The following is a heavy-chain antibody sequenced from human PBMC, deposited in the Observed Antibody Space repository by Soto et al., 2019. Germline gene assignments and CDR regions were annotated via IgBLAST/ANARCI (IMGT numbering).Heavy chain of an antibody. J-gene: IGHJ6*02. V-gene: IGHV3-30*18. CDR3: AKVTKQQLDYYYGMDV. CDR2: ISYDGSNK. D-gene: IGHD6-13*01. CDR1: GFTFSSYG. Sequence: GGSLRLSCAASGFTFSSYGMHWVRQAPGKGLEWVAVISYDGSNKYYADSVKGRFTISRDNSKNTLYLQMNSLRAEDTAVYYCAKVTKQQLDYYYGMDVWGQGTTVTVSS.